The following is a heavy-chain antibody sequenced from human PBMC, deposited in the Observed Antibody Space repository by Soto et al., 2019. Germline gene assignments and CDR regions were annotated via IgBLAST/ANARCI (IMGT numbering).Heavy chain of an antibody. CDR2: INPNRGDT. V-gene: IGHV1-2*04. J-gene: IGHJ6*04. CDR1: GYTFTAYY. Sequence: QVQLVQSGAEVTKPGAAVKVSCKASGYTFTAYYIHWVRQAPGQGLEWIGRINPNRGDTNYAQKFQGWVTMTRDPSISTAYMELSRRRSDETPVYYCTRGHSGRNYYYGLDVRGKVTTVTVSS. D-gene: IGHD5-12*01. CDR3: TRGHSGRNYYYGLDV.